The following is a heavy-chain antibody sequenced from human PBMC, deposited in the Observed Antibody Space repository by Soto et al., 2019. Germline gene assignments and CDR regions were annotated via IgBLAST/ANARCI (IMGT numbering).Heavy chain of an antibody. J-gene: IGHJ6*02. D-gene: IGHD2-8*01. V-gene: IGHV3-30*18. Sequence: PGWSLRLSCAASGFTFSSYGMHWVRQAPGKGLEWVAVISYDGSNKYYADSVKGRFTISRDNSKNTLYLQMNSLRAEDTAVYYCAKDLMVYDHYYYYGMDVWGQGTTDTVSS. CDR2: ISYDGSNK. CDR1: GFTFSSYG. CDR3: AKDLMVYDHYYYYGMDV.